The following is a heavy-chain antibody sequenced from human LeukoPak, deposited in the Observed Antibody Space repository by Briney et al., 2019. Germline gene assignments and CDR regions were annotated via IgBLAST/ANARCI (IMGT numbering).Heavy chain of an antibody. V-gene: IGHV3-23*01. CDR3: AKGPIFGVVRSFDY. CDR2: ISGSDGIT. J-gene: IGHJ4*02. CDR1: GFTFSSYA. Sequence: SGGSLRLSCAASGFTFSSYAMSWVRQAPGKGLEWVSAISGSDGITYYADSMKGRFTISRGNSKNTLYLQMNSLRADDTAVYYCAKGPIFGVVRSFDYWDQGTLVTVSS. D-gene: IGHD3-3*01.